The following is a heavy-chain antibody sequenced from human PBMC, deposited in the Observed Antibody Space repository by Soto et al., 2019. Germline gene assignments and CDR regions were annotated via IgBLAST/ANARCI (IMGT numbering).Heavy chain of an antibody. CDR2: IYYSGSI. Sequence: SETLSLTCTVSGASISGYYWSWIRRPPGKGLEWIGYIYYSGSINYNPSLKSRGTISVDTSKNQLSLKLSSVTAADTAVYYCARGSPNYYDSGAYWANWFDPWGQGTLVTVSS. CDR3: ARGSPNYYDSGAYWANWFDP. V-gene: IGHV4-59*01. CDR1: GASISGYY. J-gene: IGHJ5*02. D-gene: IGHD3-22*01.